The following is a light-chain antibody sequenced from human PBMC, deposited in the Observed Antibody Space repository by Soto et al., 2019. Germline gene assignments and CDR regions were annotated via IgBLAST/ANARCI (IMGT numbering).Light chain of an antibody. J-gene: IGKJ1*01. V-gene: IGKV3-11*01. CDR2: DAS. CDR3: QQRSNWPRRT. Sequence: EIVLTQSPATLSLSPGERATLSCRASQSVSSYLAWYQQKPGQAPRLLIYDASNRATGIPARFSGSGSGTDFTITISSLEPEDFAVYYCQQRSNWPRRTFGQGTKVEIK. CDR1: QSVSSY.